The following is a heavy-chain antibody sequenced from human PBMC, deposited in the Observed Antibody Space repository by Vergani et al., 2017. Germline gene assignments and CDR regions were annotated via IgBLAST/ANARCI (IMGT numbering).Heavy chain of an antibody. CDR3: VRGGYRDYFDY. CDR2: INHSGST. V-gene: IGHV4-34*01. D-gene: IGHD5-12*01. J-gene: IGHJ4*02. CDR1: GGSFSGYY. Sequence: QVQLQQWGAGLLKPSETLSLTCAVYGGSFSGYYWSWIRQPPGKGLEWIGEINHSGSTNYNPSLKSRVTISVDTSKNQFSLELSSVTAADTAVYYCVRGGYRDYFDYWGQGTLVTVSS.